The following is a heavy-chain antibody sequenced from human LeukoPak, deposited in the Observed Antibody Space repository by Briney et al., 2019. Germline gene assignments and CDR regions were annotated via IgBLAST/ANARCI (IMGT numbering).Heavy chain of an antibody. CDR2: ISNTGIT. J-gene: IGHJ4*02. Sequence: SETLSLTCTASGGSISSYFWNWIRQPPGQGLEWIGYISNTGITKYNPSLKSRVAISADTSKNQFSLNLNSVTAADTAVYYCAKASVTTAVLFDSWGQGTLLGVSS. D-gene: IGHD4-23*01. V-gene: IGHV4-59*01. CDR3: AKASVTTAVLFDS. CDR1: GGSISSYF.